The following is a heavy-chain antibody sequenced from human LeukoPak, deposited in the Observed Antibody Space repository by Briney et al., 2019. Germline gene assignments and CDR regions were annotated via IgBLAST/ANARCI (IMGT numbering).Heavy chain of an antibody. D-gene: IGHD6-13*01. CDR3: ARGIAAADDY. V-gene: IGHV4-4*07. J-gene: IGHJ4*02. Sequence: SETLSLPCSVAGRSIRSYYWSWIRQPAGKGLEWIGRIYTSGSTNYNPSLKRRVTMSVDTSKKQFSLKLSSVTAADTAVYYCARGIAAADDYGGQGTLVTVSS. CDR2: IYTSGST. CDR1: GRSIRSYY.